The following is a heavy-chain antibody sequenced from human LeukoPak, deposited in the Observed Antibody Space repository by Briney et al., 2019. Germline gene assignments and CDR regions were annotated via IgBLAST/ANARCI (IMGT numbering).Heavy chain of an antibody. J-gene: IGHJ4*02. CDR1: GGSFSGYF. Sequence: SETLSLTCAVYGGSFSGYFWSWIRQPPGKGLEWIGEINHNGSANYNPSLKSQFTISVDTSKNQFSLRLTSVTAADTAVYYCARKTVTTGVDYWGQGTLVTVSS. CDR3: ARKTVTTGVDY. D-gene: IGHD4-17*01. V-gene: IGHV4-34*01. CDR2: INHNGSA.